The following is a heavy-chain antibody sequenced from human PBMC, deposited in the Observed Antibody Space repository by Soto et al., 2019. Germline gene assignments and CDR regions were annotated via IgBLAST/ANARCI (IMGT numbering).Heavy chain of an antibody. CDR1: SGPSSSHN. CDR2: VYNTGGT. CDR3: VRQGIGNLHGLVDV. D-gene: IGHD1-1*01. V-gene: IGHV4-59*08. Sequence: QVQLQQSGPGLVKPSETLSLTCTVSSGPSSSHNWGWIRQSPGRGLEWIGYVYNTGGTSYNPSLKSRVPISADTSANPISLTLSFVTAADTAIYYCVRQGIGNLHGLVDVWGQGTTVSVSS. J-gene: IGHJ6*02.